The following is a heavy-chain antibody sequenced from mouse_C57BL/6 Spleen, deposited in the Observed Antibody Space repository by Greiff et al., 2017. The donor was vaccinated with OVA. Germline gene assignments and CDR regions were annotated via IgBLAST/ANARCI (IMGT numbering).Heavy chain of an antibody. CDR2: ISDGGSYT. CDR3: ARDRSGYYYGSSYPYAY. D-gene: IGHD1-1*01. V-gene: IGHV5-4*01. J-gene: IGHJ3*01. CDR1: GFTFSSYA. Sequence: EVMLVESGGGLVKPGGSLKLSCAASGFTFSSYAMSWVRQTPEKRLEWVATISDGGSYTYYPDNVKGRFTISRDNAKNNLYLQMSHLTSEDTAMYYCARDRSGYYYGSSYPYAYWGQGTLVTVSA.